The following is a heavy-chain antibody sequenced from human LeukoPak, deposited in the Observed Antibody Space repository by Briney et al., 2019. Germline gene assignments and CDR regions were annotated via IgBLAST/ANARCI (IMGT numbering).Heavy chain of an antibody. D-gene: IGHD3-10*01. Sequence: GASVKVSCKASGYTFTGYYMHWVRQAPGQGLEWMGWINPNSGGTNYAQKFQGRVTMTRDTSISTDYMELSRLRSDDTAVYYCASLAGSYYYGSGSRWYDAFDIWGQGTMVTVSS. CDR1: GYTFTGYY. J-gene: IGHJ3*02. V-gene: IGHV1-2*02. CDR2: INPNSGGT. CDR3: ASLAGSYYYGSGSRWYDAFDI.